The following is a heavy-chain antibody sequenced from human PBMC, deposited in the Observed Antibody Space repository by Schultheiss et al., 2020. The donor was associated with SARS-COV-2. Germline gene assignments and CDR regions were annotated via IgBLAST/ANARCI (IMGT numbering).Heavy chain of an antibody. CDR3: ASLDYDFWSGFYYFDY. CDR1: GGSISSYY. CDR2: IYYSGST. J-gene: IGHJ4*02. D-gene: IGHD3-3*01. V-gene: IGHV4-59*08. Sequence: SETLSLTCTVSGGSISSYYWSWIRQPPGKGLEWIGYIYYSGSTYYNPSLKSRVTISVDTSKNQFSLKLSSVTAADTAVYYCASLDYDFWSGFYYFDYWGQGTLVTVSS.